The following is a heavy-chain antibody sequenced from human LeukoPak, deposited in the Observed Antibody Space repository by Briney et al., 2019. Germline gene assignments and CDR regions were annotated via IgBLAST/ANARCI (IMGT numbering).Heavy chain of an antibody. CDR2: ISSSSSYI. CDR1: GFTFSSYS. CDR3: VRDPTSVYNRLDY. D-gene: IGHD5-24*01. V-gene: IGHV3-21*01. Sequence: GGSLRRSCAASGFTFSSYSMNWVRQAPGKGLEWVSSISSSSSYIYYADSVKGRFTISRDNAKNSLYLQMNSLRAEDTAVYYCVRDPTSVYNRLDYWGQGTLVTVSS. J-gene: IGHJ4*02.